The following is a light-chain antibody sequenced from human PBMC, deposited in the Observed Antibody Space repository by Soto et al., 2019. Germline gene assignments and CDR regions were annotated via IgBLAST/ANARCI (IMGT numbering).Light chain of an antibody. CDR3: QQRSAT. V-gene: IGKV3-11*01. Sequence: EIVLTQSPATLSLSPGERATLSCRASQSVSNYLAWYQQKPGQAPRLLIYDASNRATGIPARLSGSGSGTDFTLTISRLEPEDFAVYYCQQRSATFGQGTRVEIK. CDR1: QSVSNY. J-gene: IGKJ5*01. CDR2: DAS.